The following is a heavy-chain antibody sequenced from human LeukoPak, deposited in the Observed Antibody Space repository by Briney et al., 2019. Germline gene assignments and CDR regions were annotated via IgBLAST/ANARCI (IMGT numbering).Heavy chain of an antibody. V-gene: IGHV4-39*01. D-gene: IGHD3-22*01. J-gene: IGHJ4*02. CDR2: IYYSGTA. Sequence: SETLSLTCTVSGGSISSSSYYWGWIRQPPGKGLEWIGSIYYSGTANYNPSLKSRVTISVDTSKNQFPLDLSSVTAADTAMYYCARHVASTRIVVVIPFWYFDDWGQGALVTVSS. CDR1: GGSISSSSYY. CDR3: ARHVASTRIVVVIPFWYFDD.